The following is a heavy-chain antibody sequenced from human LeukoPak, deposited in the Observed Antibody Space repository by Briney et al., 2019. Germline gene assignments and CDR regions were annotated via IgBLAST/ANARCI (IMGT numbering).Heavy chain of an antibody. D-gene: IGHD4-17*01. CDR1: GFTQSSYK. J-gene: IGHJ6*03. Sequence: GGSLTLPCTASGFTQSSYKVKGVRRSPGKGVEWFTYIRYSGYTIYYAPSVKGRFPISRDNAKNSLYLKVNTVSAGDRSVYFCARDQITYGDYETNFMDVWGKGTTVTISS. V-gene: IGHV3-48*03. CDR3: ARDQITYGDYETNFMDV. CDR2: IRYSGYTI.